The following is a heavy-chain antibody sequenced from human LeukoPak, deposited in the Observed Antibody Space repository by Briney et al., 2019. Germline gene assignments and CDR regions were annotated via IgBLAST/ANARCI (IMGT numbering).Heavy chain of an antibody. V-gene: IGHV4-34*01. D-gene: IGHD6-6*01. CDR2: INHSGST. CDR3: PYSSSSPGYYYYMDV. J-gene: IGHJ6*03. Sequence: SETLSLTCAVYGGSFSGYYWSWICQPPGKGLEWIGEINHSGSTNYNPSLKSRVTISVDTSKNQFSLKLSSVTAADTAVYYCPYSSSSPGYYYYMDVWGKGTTVTVSS. CDR1: GGSFSGYY.